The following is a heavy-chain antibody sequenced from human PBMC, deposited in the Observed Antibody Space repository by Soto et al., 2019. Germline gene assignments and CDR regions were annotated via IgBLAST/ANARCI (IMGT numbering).Heavy chain of an antibody. J-gene: IGHJ4*02. D-gene: IGHD3-16*01. CDR3: ARDSDPRMIREIVTDDFDY. CDR1: GFSLSTYG. V-gene: IGHV3-30*19. Sequence: QVQLVESGGGVVQPGTSLRLSCVASGFSLSTYGMHWVRQAPGKGLEWVAVIYYDGGKEYYADSVKGRFTISRDNFKNTLDLQMSGLRTEDTALYYCARDSDPRMIREIVTDDFDYWGQGTMVTVSS. CDR2: IYYDGGKE.